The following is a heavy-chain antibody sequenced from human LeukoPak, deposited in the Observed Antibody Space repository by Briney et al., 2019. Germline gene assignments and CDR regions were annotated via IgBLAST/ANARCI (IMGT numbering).Heavy chain of an antibody. J-gene: IGHJ4*02. CDR1: GGSISSYY. V-gene: IGHV4-59*01. CDR3: ARITLVRGVITGIDY. Sequence: SETLSLTCTVSGGSISSYYWSWIRQPPGKGLEWIGYLYDTGITNYNPSLKSRVTISIDTSENQFSLKLNSVTAADTAVYYCARITLVRGVITGIDYWGQGTLVTVSS. D-gene: IGHD3-10*01. CDR2: LYDTGIT.